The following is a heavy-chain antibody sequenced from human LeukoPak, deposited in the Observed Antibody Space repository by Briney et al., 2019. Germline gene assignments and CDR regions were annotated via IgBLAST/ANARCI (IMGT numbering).Heavy chain of an antibody. J-gene: IGHJ4*02. V-gene: IGHV1-18*01. CDR3: ARDPFWSGYYPFDY. Sequence: GASVKVSCKAYGYTFTSYGISWVRQAPGQGLEWMGWISAYNGNTNYAQKLQGRVTMTTDTSTSTAYMELRSLRSDDTAVYCCARDPFWSGYYPFDYWGQGTLVTVSS. CDR2: ISAYNGNT. D-gene: IGHD3-3*01. CDR1: GYTFTSYG.